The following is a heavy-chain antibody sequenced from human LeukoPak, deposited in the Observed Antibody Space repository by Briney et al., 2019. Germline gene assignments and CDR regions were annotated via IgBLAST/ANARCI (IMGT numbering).Heavy chain of an antibody. CDR2: INPSGGST. CDR3: ARLMVRGVSPCGMDV. Sequence: GASVKVSCKASGYTFTSYYMHWVRQAPGQGLEWIGIINPSGGSTSYAQKFQGRVTMTRDTSTSTVYMELSSLRSEDTAVYYCARLMVRGVSPCGMDVWGQGTTVTVSS. J-gene: IGHJ6*02. D-gene: IGHD3-10*01. CDR1: GYTFTSYY. V-gene: IGHV1-46*01.